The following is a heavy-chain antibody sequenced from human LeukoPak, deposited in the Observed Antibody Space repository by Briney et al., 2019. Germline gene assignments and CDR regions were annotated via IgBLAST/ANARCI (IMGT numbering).Heavy chain of an antibody. CDR3: AREDGSGSTYYYYYYMDV. V-gene: IGHV3-11*01. J-gene: IGHJ6*03. CDR2: ISSSGSTI. D-gene: IGHD3-10*01. CDR1: GFTFSDYY. Sequence: GGSLRLSCAASGFTFSDYYMSWIRQAPGKGLEWVSYISSSGSTIYYADSVEGRFTISRDNAKNSLYLQMNSLRAEDTAVYYCAREDGSGSTYYYYYYMDVWGKGTTVTVSS.